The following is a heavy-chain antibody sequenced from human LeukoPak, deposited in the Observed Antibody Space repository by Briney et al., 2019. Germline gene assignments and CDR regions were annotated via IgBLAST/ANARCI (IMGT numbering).Heavy chain of an antibody. CDR2: FDPEDGET. J-gene: IGHJ6*03. CDR1: GYTLTELS. CDR3: ATNPSEWERPLDYYYYMDV. Sequence: RASVKVSCKVSGYTLTELSMHWVRQAPGKGLEWMGGFDPEDGETIYAQKFQGRVTLTEDTSTDTAYMELSSLRSADTAVYYCATNPSEWERPLDYYYYMDVWGKGTTVTVSS. D-gene: IGHD1-26*01. V-gene: IGHV1-24*01.